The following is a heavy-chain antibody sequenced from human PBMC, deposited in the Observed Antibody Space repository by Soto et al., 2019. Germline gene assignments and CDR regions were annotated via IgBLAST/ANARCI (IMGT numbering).Heavy chain of an antibody. D-gene: IGHD3-10*01. CDR1: GGSFSGYY. CDR2: INHSGST. V-gene: IGHV4-34*01. Sequence: PSETLSLTCAVYGGSFSGYYWSWIRQPPGKGLEWIGEINHSGSTNYNPSLKSRVTISVDTSKNQFSLKLSSVTAADTAVYYCARVRYYYGSGSYYQYSYYYYCMDVWGQGTTVTVSS. J-gene: IGHJ6*02. CDR3: ARVRYYYGSGSYYQYSYYYYCMDV.